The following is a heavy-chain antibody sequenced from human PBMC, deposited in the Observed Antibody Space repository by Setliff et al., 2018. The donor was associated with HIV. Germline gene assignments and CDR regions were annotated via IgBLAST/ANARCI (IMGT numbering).Heavy chain of an antibody. J-gene: IGHJ4*02. D-gene: IGHD6-6*01. V-gene: IGHV4-39*07. Sequence: ETLSLTCTVSGGSISSSSYYWGWIRQPPGKGLEWIGSIYYSGSTYYNPSLKSRVTISVDTSKNQFSLKLSSVTAADTAVYYCAGAVQLGYFDYWGQGTLVTVSS. CDR1: GGSISSSSYY. CDR2: IYYSGST. CDR3: AGAVQLGYFDY.